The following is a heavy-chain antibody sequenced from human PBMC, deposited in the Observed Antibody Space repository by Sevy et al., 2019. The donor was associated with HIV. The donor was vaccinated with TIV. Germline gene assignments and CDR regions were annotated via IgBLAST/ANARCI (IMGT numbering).Heavy chain of an antibody. CDR2: ITIYNGNS. V-gene: IGHV1-18*01. J-gene: IGHJ6*02. CDR1: GYTFDSYG. D-gene: IGHD1-26*01. Sequence: ASVKVSCKTSGYTFDSYGISWVRQAPGQGLEWMGWITIYNGNSHYTQNFQSRVNMTTDTSTSTAYVELRSLRSDDTAVYYCARGPTAIVRGQFVYYGLDVWGQGTTVTVSS. CDR3: ARGPTAIVRGQFVYYGLDV.